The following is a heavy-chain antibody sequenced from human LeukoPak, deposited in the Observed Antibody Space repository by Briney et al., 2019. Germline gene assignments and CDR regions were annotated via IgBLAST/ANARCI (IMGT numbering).Heavy chain of an antibody. Sequence: PGGSLRVSCAASGFTFSHFAMSWVRQAPDKGVEWVSSISGSGGSTYYIDSVKGRFTISRDNSKRTLYLQMNSLITEDTAVYYCVKKTFGGDHIVGATEDYWGQGTLVSVSS. CDR1: GFTFSHFA. J-gene: IGHJ4*02. CDR2: ISGSGGST. V-gene: IGHV3-23*01. D-gene: IGHD1-26*01. CDR3: VKKTFGGDHIVGATEDY.